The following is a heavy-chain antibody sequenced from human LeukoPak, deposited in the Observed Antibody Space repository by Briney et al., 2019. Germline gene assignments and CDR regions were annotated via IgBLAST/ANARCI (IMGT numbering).Heavy chain of an antibody. CDR2: IWYDGSNK. V-gene: IGHV3-33*01. Sequence: PGGSQRLSCAASGYTFSNYGMHWVRQAPGKGLEWVAVIWYDGSNKYYSDSVRGRFTISRDNSKNTLYLQMNSLRAEDTAVYYCARGYDYGDYGVVEWGQGTLVTVSS. D-gene: IGHD4-17*01. CDR1: GYTFSNYG. CDR3: ARGYDYGDYGVVE. J-gene: IGHJ4*02.